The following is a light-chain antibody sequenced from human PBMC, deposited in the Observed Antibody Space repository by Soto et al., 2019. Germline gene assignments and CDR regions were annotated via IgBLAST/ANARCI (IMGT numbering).Light chain of an antibody. CDR2: DVT. V-gene: IGLV2-14*03. J-gene: IGLJ3*02. Sequence: QSALTQPASVSGSPGQSITISCTGTSSDVGGYNYVSWYQQHPGRAPKLMICDVTNRPSGVSNRFSGSKSGNTASLTISGLQAEDEADYYCTSYTRSSTWVFGGGTQLTVL. CDR3: TSYTRSSTWV. CDR1: SSDVGGYNY.